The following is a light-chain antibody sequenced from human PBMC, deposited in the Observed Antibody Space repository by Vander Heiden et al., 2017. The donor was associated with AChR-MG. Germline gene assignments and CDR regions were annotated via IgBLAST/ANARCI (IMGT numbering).Light chain of an antibody. CDR3: QQYSYSSPWT. CDR2: DAS. CDR1: QTINNL. Sequence: DIQLTQSPSTLSASIGDRVTITCRASQTINNLLAWYQQKPGRAPELLILDASRLENGVPSRFSGSGSGTEFTLTISSLQPDDSAAYYCQQYSYSSPWTFGQGTKVKIK. J-gene: IGKJ1*01. V-gene: IGKV1-5*01.